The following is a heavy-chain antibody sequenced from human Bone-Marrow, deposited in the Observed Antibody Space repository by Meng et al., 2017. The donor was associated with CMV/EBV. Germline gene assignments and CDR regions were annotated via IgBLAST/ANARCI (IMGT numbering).Heavy chain of an antibody. CDR3: ARQLMWAFDI. CDR1: GFTFSSYA. D-gene: IGHD2-8*01. Sequence: GGSLRLSCAASGFTFSSYAMHWVRQAPGKGLEWVASISQDGSEKYSVDSVKGRFTISRDNAQSSLHLHMNSLRAEDTSVYYCARQLMWAFDIWGQGTMVTVSS. V-gene: IGHV3-7*01. CDR2: ISQDGSEK. J-gene: IGHJ3*02.